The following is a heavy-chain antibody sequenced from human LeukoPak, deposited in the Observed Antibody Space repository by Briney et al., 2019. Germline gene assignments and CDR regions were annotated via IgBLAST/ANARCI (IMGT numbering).Heavy chain of an antibody. CDR2: ITTSSTYT. D-gene: IGHD1-26*01. J-gene: IGHJ6*03. CDR1: GFTFSSYG. V-gene: IGHV3-21*01. CDR3: ARDPYSGAYGNTYYYYMDV. Sequence: GGSLRLSCEGSGFTFSSYGMDWVRQTPGKGLEWISSITTSSTYTFYADSVKGRFTISRDNARNSLYLQMNSLTAEDTAVYYCARDPYSGAYGNTYYYYMDVWGKGTTVTISS.